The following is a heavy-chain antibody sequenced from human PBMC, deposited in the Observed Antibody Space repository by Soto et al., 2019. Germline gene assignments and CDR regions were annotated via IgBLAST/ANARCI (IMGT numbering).Heavy chain of an antibody. CDR1: GYTFTSYG. Sequence: ASVKVSCKASGYTFTSYGISWVRQAPGEGLEWMGWISAYNGNTNYAQKLQGRVTMTTDTSTSTAYMELRSLRSDDTAVYYCARDPQTHYYDSSGYSDYWGQGTLVTVSS. D-gene: IGHD3-22*01. CDR2: ISAYNGNT. J-gene: IGHJ4*02. V-gene: IGHV1-18*01. CDR3: ARDPQTHYYDSSGYSDY.